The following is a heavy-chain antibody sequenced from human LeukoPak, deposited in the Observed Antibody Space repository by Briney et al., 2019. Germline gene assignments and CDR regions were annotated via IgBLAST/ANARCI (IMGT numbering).Heavy chain of an antibody. CDR3: ARRRLAVAQYFQH. J-gene: IGHJ1*01. CDR2: INHSGST. D-gene: IGHD6-19*01. V-gene: IGHV4-34*01. CDR1: GGSFSGYY. Sequence: PSETLSLTCAVYGGSFSGYYWSWIRQPPGKGLEWIGEINHSGSTNYNPSLKSRVTISVDTSKNQFSLKLSSVTAAVTAVYYCARRRLAVAQYFQHWGQGTLVTVSS.